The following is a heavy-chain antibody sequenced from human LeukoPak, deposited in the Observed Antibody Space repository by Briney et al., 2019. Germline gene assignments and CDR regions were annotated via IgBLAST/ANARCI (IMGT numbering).Heavy chain of an antibody. Sequence: PGGSLRLSCAASGFTFSSYSMNWVRQAPGKGLEWVSSISSSSSYIYYADSVKGRFTISRDNAKNTLYMHVNSLRVEDTAVYYCARARLHHNYWGQGSLVTVSS. J-gene: IGHJ4*02. CDR2: ISSSSSYI. CDR1: GFTFSSYS. CDR3: ARARLHHNY. D-gene: IGHD4-11*01. V-gene: IGHV3-21*01.